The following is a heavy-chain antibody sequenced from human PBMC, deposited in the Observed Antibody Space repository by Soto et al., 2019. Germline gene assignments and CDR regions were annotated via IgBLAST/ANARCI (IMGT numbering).Heavy chain of an antibody. CDR1: GFTFSSYG. J-gene: IGHJ6*02. Sequence: GGSLRLSCAASGFTFSSYGMHWVRQAPGKGLEWVAVISYDGSNKYYADSVKGRFTISGDNSKNTLYLQMNSLRAEDTAVYYCAKVKHLYYYGMDVWGQGTTVTVSS. V-gene: IGHV3-30*18. CDR2: ISYDGSNK. CDR3: AKVKHLYYYGMDV.